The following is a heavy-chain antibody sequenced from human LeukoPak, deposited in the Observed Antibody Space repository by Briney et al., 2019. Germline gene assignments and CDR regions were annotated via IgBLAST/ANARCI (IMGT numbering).Heavy chain of an antibody. J-gene: IGHJ3*02. CDR3: ASPDILTGYNDAFDI. D-gene: IGHD3-9*01. CDR1: GYTFTSYG. Sequence: SVKVSCKASGYTFTSYGISWVRQAPGQGLEWMGGIIPIFGTANYAQKFQGRVTITADESTSTAYMELSSLRSEDTAVYYCASPDILTGYNDAFDIWGQGTMVTVSS. V-gene: IGHV1-69*13. CDR2: IIPIFGTA.